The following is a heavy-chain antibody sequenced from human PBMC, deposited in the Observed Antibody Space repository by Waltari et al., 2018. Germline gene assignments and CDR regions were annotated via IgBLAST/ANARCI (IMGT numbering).Heavy chain of an antibody. CDR3: ARDPSRQYGPGGYFDY. CDR1: GGSISSSSYY. D-gene: IGHD4-17*01. V-gene: IGHV4-39*07. CDR2: IYYSGST. J-gene: IGHJ4*02. Sequence: QLQLQESGPGLVKPSETLSLTCTVSGGSISSSSYYWGWLRQPPGKGLEWIGSIYYSGSTYYNPSLKSRVTISVDTSKNQFSLKLSSVTAADTAVYYCARDPSRQYGPGGYFDYWGQGTLVTVSS.